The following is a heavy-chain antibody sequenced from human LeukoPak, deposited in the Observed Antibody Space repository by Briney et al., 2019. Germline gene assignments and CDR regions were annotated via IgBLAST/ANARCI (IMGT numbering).Heavy chain of an antibody. CDR2: IYHSGST. D-gene: IGHD3-3*02. J-gene: IGHJ4*02. CDR1: GYSISSGYC. CDR3: ARAEPSIAFDY. Sequence: SETLSLTCTVSGYSISSGYCWGWIRQPPGKGLEWIGSIYHSGSTYYNPSLKSRVTISVDTSKNQFSLKLSSVTAADTAVYYCARAEPSIAFDYWGQGTLVTVSS. V-gene: IGHV4-38-2*02.